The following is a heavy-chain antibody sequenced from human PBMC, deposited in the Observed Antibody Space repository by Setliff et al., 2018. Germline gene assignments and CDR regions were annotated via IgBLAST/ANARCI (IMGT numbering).Heavy chain of an antibody. CDR1: GYSISSGYT. CDR2: IGHTGSI. J-gene: IGHJ4*02. V-gene: IGHV4-38-2*02. Sequence: PSETLSLTCTVSGYSISSGYTWGWIRQPPGKGLEWVGNIGHTGSINYNPSLKSRLTISRDTSKNQVSLKLNSVTATDTAVYYCARDLGHGGDSDYWGQGIRVTGSS. CDR3: ARDLGHGGDSDY. D-gene: IGHD2-21*02.